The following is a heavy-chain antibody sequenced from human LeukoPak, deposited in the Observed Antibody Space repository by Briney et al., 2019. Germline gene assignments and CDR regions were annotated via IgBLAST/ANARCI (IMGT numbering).Heavy chain of an antibody. CDR3: ARDDWDNYYYGMDV. CDR2: ISSSGSTI. J-gene: IGHJ6*02. Sequence: GGSLRLSCAASGFTFSDYYMSWIRQAPGKGLEWVSYISSSGSTIYYADSVKGRFTISRDNAKNSLYLQMNSLRAEDTAVYYCARDDWDNYYYGMDVWGQGTTVTVSS. D-gene: IGHD2-21*01. V-gene: IGHV3-11*01. CDR1: GFTFSDYY.